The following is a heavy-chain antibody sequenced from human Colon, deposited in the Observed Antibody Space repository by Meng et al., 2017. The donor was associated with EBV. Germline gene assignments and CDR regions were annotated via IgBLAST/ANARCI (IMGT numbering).Heavy chain of an antibody. J-gene: IGHJ4*02. CDR2: INYSGNT. V-gene: IGHV4-34*01. CDR3: ARRPTGIDY. Sequence: QVQLQQWGAGLLKPSETLSLSCAVYGGSFRGYYWTWIRQPPGKGLEWVAEINYSGNTNYSPSLKSRVTISIDTSKNQFSLKLSSVTAADTAIYYCARRPTGIDYWGQGTLVTVSS. D-gene: IGHD2-8*02. CDR1: GGSFRGYY.